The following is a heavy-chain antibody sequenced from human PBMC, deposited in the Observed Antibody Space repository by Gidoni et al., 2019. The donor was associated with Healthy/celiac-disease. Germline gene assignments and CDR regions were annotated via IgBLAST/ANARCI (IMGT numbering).Heavy chain of an antibody. CDR3: AKDRRRYCTNGVCPSPFDY. V-gene: IGHV3-30*18. D-gene: IGHD2-8*01. Sequence: QVQLVESGGGVVQPGRSLRLSCAASGFTFSSYGLHWVRQAPGKGLGWVAVISYDGSNKYYADSVKGRFTISRDNSKNTLYLQMNSLRAEDTAVYYCAKDRRRYCTNGVCPSPFDYWGQGTLVTVSS. CDR2: ISYDGSNK. J-gene: IGHJ4*02. CDR1: GFTFSSYG.